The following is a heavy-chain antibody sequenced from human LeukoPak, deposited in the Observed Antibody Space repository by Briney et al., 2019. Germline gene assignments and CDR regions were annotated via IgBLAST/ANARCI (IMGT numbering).Heavy chain of an antibody. CDR3: AKDSGAYNSGLDY. CDR2: TRFDGNTK. Sequence: PGGSLRLSCAASGFIFSIYGMHWVRQAPGKGLEWVAFTRFDGNTKYYAESVKGRFTISRDNSNNTLFLQLNSLRTEDTAVYYCAKDSGAYNSGLDYWGQGTLVTVSS. CDR1: GFIFSIYG. J-gene: IGHJ4*02. V-gene: IGHV3-30*02. D-gene: IGHD1-26*01.